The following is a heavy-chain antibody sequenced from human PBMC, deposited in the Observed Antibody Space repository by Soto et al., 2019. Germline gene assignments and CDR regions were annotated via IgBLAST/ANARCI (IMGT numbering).Heavy chain of an antibody. V-gene: IGHV6-1*01. D-gene: IGHD1-1*01. CDR1: GDSVSSNSAG. CDR2: TYYRSKWYF. CDR3: ARGSWDDVSGHYYMDV. J-gene: IGHJ6*03. Sequence: QVPLQLSGPGLVTPSQTLSLTCAISGDSVSSNSAGWNWIRQTPSRGLEWLGRTYYRSKWYFNYALSVESRITINPDTSKSQVSLQLSSVTPDDTAVYYCARGSWDDVSGHYYMDVWGKGTTVTVSS.